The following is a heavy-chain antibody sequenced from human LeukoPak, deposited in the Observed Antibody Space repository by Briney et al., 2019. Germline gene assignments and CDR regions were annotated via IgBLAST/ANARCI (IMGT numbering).Heavy chain of an antibody. Sequence: PGGSLRLSCAASGVTFSIYAMSCVREAPGKGLEWGSDISGSGGSTYSADSAKGRFTISRDKSKNTLYLTKNSVRAQDTPQYYCAKILVGNQYFDCWGEGTLVTLSP. V-gene: IGHV3-23*01. CDR2: ISGSGGST. CDR1: GVTFSIYA. CDR3: AKILVGNQYFDC. J-gene: IGHJ4*02. D-gene: IGHD1-14*01.